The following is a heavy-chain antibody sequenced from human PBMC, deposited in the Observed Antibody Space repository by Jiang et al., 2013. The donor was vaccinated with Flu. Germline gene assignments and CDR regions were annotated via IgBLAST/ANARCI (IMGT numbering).Heavy chain of an antibody. D-gene: IGHD2-2*01. V-gene: IGHV1-24*01. Sequence: GAEVKKPGASVKVSCKVSGYTLTELSMHWVRQAPGKGLQWMGGFDPEDGETIYAQKFQGRVTMTEDTSTDTACMELSSLRSEDTAVYYCATGPPYCTSTSCRYYFDYWGQGTLVTVSS. CDR1: GYTLTELS. CDR2: FDPEDGET. J-gene: IGHJ4*02. CDR3: ATGPPYCTSTSCRYYFDY.